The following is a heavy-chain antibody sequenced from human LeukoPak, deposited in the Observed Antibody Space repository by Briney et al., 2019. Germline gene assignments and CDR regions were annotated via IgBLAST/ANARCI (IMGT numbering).Heavy chain of an antibody. CDR1: GITLSNYG. J-gene: IGHJ4*02. CDR3: AKRGVVIRVILVGFHKAAYYFDS. CDR2: ISDSGGRT. D-gene: IGHD3-22*01. V-gene: IGHV3-23*01. Sequence: GGSLRLSCAASGITLSNYGMSWVRQAPGEGLEWVAGISDSGGRTNYADSVKGRLTISRDNPKNTLYLQMNSLRAEDTAVYFCAKRGVVIRVILVGFHKAAYYFDSWGEGDLVTVSS.